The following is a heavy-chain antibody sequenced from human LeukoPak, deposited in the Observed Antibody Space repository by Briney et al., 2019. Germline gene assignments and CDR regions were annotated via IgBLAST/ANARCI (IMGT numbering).Heavy chain of an antibody. Sequence: GGSLRLSCEASGLIFSTYWMTWVRQAPGKGLEWVATITRDGNEKYYVDSVKGRFTISRDNAKDSLCVQMSSLRAEDTAVYYCTRDLDKYSYGYYYGMDVWGQGTTVTVSS. CDR3: TRDLDKYSYGYYYGMDV. V-gene: IGHV3-7*03. D-gene: IGHD5-18*01. J-gene: IGHJ6*02. CDR2: ITRDGNEK. CDR1: GLIFSTYW.